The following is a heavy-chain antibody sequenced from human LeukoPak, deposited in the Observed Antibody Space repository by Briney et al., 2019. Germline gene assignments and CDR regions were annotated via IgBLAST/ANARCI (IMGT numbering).Heavy chain of an antibody. CDR1: GGSISSYY. V-gene: IGHV4-59*01. J-gene: IGHJ6*02. D-gene: IGHD6-6*01. Sequence: SETLSLTCTVSGGSISSYYWSWIRQPPGKGLEWIGYIYYSGSTNYNPSPKSRVTISVDTSKNQFSLKLSSVTAADTAVYYCARDLAYSSSSAWPYYYGMDVWGQGTTVTVSS. CDR3: ARDLAYSSSSAWPYYYGMDV. CDR2: IYYSGST.